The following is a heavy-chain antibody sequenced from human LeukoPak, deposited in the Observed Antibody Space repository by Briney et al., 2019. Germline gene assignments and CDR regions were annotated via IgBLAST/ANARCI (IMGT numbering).Heavy chain of an antibody. CDR2: ISNSGTST. CDR3: VGGYQLLLFDD. CDR1: GFTFGDYA. D-gene: IGHD2-2*01. Sequence: GGSLRLSCAASGFTFGDYAMSWVRQAPGKGLEWVSAISNSGTSTYYADSVRGRFTISRDNSKNTLYLQMKSLRAGDTALYYCVGGYQLLLFDDWGQRTLVTVSS. J-gene: IGHJ4*02. V-gene: IGHV3-23*01.